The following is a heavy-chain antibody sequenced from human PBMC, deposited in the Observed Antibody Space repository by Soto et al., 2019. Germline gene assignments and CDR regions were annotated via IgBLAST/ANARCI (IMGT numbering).Heavy chain of an antibody. CDR2: IYYSGST. Sequence: SETLSLTCTVSGGSISSYYWSWIRQPPGKGLEWIGYIYYSGSTNYNPSLKSRVTISVDTSKNQFSLKLTSMTVADTAVYYCATSYGNAWYTNWGQGTQVTVSS. CDR1: GGSISSYY. D-gene: IGHD6-13*01. J-gene: IGHJ4*02. V-gene: IGHV4-59*01. CDR3: ATSYGNAWYTN.